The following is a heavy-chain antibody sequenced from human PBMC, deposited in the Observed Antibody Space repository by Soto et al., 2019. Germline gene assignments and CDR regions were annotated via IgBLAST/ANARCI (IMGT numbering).Heavy chain of an antibody. CDR2: IYYTGKT. J-gene: IGHJ4*02. CDR1: GGSISSYY. CDR3: ATEIHPQCSGGWSPSSHFDS. V-gene: IGHV4-59*01. Sequence: SETLSLTCTVSGGSISSYYWSWIRQPPGKGLEWIGFIYYTGKTNYSPSLKRRVTISIDTSKNQFSLKLNSVTAADTAVYYCATEIHPQCSGGWSPSSHFDSCGQGILVTVSS. D-gene: IGHD6-19*01.